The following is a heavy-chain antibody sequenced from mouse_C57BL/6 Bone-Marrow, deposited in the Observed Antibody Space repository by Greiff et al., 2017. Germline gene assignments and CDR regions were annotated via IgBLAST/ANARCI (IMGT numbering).Heavy chain of an antibody. D-gene: IGHD1-1*01. J-gene: IGHJ4*01. CDR1: GFTFSDYY. CDR3: ARHHYYGSFYYYAMDY. V-gene: IGHV5-12*01. Sequence: EVMLVESGGGLVQPGGSLKLSCAASGFTFSDYYMYWVRQTPEKRLERVAYISNGGGSTYYPDTVKGRFTISRDNAKNTLYLQMSRLKSEDTAMYYCARHHYYGSFYYYAMDYWGQGTSVTVSS. CDR2: ISNGGGST.